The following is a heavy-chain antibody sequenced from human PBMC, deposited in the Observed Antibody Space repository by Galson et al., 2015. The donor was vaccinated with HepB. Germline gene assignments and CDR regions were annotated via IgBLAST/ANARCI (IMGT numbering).Heavy chain of an antibody. CDR1: GFTFSGSA. Sequence: SLRLSCAASGFTFSGSAIHWVRQASGGGLEWIGRIGSKANSYATAYVASVRGRFTISRDDSKNTAFLQLNSLKTDDTAVYYCTRMGDLSGYSSLWGQGTLVTVSS. CDR2: IGSKANSYAT. D-gene: IGHD6-13*01. CDR3: TRMGDLSGYSSL. V-gene: IGHV3-73*01. J-gene: IGHJ4*02.